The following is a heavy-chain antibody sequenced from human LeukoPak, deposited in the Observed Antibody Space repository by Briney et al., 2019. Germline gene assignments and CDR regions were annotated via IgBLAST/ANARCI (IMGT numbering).Heavy chain of an antibody. CDR2: INPSGGST. D-gene: IGHD3-16*01. CDR1: GYTYTSYY. J-gene: IGHJ2*01. CDR3: ARVNYGSDWYFDL. Sequence: ASVKVSCKASGYTYTSYYMHWVRQAPGQGLEWMGIINPSGGSTSYAQKFQGRVTMTRDMSTSTAYMELSSLRSEDTAVYYCARVNYGSDWYFDLWGRGTLVTASS. V-gene: IGHV1-46*01.